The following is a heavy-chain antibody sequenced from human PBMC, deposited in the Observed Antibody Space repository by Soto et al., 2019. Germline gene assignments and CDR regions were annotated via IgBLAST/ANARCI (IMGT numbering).Heavy chain of an antibody. D-gene: IGHD3-10*01. CDR2: ISYDGSNK. Sequence: QVQLVEPGGGVVQPGRSLRLSCAASGFTFSSYAMHWVRQAPGKGLEWVAVISYDGSNKYYADSVKGRFTISRDNSKNTLYLQMNSLRAEDTAVYYCATEEAWFGEPTDYWGQGTLVTVSS. V-gene: IGHV3-30-3*01. CDR3: ATEEAWFGEPTDY. J-gene: IGHJ4*02. CDR1: GFTFSSYA.